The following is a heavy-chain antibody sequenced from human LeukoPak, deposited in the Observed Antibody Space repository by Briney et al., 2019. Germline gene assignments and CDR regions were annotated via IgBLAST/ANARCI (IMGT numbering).Heavy chain of an antibody. D-gene: IGHD2-15*01. Sequence: GGSLRLSCAASGFTFSSYEMNWVRQAPGKGLEWVSAISDSGGSTYYADSVKGRFTISRDNSKNTVYLQIHRLRAEDTAVYYCAKGKGSSSSSIDWWGQGTLVTVSS. J-gene: IGHJ4*02. V-gene: IGHV3-23*01. CDR2: ISDSGGST. CDR3: AKGKGSSSSSIDW. CDR1: GFTFSSYE.